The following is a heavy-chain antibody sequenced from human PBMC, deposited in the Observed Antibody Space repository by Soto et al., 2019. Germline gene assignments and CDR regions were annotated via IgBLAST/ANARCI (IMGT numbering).Heavy chain of an antibody. Sequence: ASVKVSCKVSGYTLTELSMHWVRQAPGEGLEWMRGFDPEDGETIYAQQFQGRVTMTEDTSTDTAYMELSSLRSEDTAVYYCAILRLMGGQYYYYYGMDVWGQGTTVTVSS. CDR2: FDPEDGET. CDR1: GYTLTELS. D-gene: IGHD1-26*01. CDR3: AILRLMGGQYYYYYGMDV. V-gene: IGHV1-24*01. J-gene: IGHJ6*02.